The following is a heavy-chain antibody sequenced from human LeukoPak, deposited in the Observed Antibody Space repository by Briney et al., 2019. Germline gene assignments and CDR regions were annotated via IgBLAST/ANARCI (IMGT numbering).Heavy chain of an antibody. J-gene: IGHJ4*02. Sequence: GGSLRLSCAASGFTVSSNYMSWVRQAPGKGLEWVANIKGDGSAKNYVDSVKGRSSISRDNAKNSLYLQMNSLRAEDTAVYYCARRNIAATYYFDYWGQGTLVTVSS. D-gene: IGHD2-15*01. CDR1: GFTVSSNY. V-gene: IGHV3-7*03. CDR2: IKGDGSAK. CDR3: ARRNIAATYYFDY.